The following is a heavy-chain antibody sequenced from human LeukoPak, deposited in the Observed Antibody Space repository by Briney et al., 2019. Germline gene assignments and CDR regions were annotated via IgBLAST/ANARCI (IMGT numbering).Heavy chain of an antibody. CDR1: GASISSSDSY. CDR3: VRRGDAYCSGGTCYSTYHFDS. J-gene: IGHJ4*02. V-gene: IGHV4-39*07. D-gene: IGHD2-15*01. CDR2: IYYSGST. Sequence: SETLSLTCTVSGASISSSDSYWGWIRQPPGKGLEWIGSIYYSGSTYYNPSLKSRVTISVDTSKNQFSLKLSSVTAADTAVYYCVRRGDAYCSGGTCYSTYHFDSWGQGALVTVSS.